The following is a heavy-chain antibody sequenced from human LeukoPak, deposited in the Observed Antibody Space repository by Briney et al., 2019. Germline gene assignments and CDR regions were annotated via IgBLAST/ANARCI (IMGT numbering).Heavy chain of an antibody. CDR1: GFMFSSYA. CDR3: ARDHGFWFDP. Sequence: PGRSLRLSCAASGFMFSSYAMHWVRQAPGKGLEWVAVISRDESRAYYADSVKGRFIISRESSKNTMYLQMNSLRPVDTAVYYCARDHGFWFDPWGQGTLVTVSS. CDR2: ISRDESRA. J-gene: IGHJ5*02. V-gene: IGHV3-30*04.